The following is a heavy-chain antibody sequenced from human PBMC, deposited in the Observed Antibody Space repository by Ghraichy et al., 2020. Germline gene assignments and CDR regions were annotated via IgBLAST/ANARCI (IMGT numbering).Heavy chain of an antibody. CDR1: GYTFTSYA. CDR3: ARAPLGSSPPFDY. Sequence: ASVKVSCKASGYTFTSYAMHWVRQAPGQGLEWMGWINAGNGNTKYSQKFQGRVTITRDTSASTAYMELSSLRSEDTAVYYCARAPLGSSPPFDYWGQGTLVTVSS. CDR2: INAGNGNT. D-gene: IGHD6-6*01. J-gene: IGHJ4*02. V-gene: IGHV1-3*01.